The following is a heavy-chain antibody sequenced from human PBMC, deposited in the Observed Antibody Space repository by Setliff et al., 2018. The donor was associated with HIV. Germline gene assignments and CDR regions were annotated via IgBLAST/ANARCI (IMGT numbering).Heavy chain of an antibody. V-gene: IGHV4-4*02. D-gene: IGHD6-6*01. CDR1: GGSISSDNW. CDR3: ARDGGAARPMDV. J-gene: IGHJ6*03. Sequence: SETLSLTCAVSGGSISSDNWWSWVRQPPGKGLEWIGEIYHSGSTNYNPSLKSRVTISVDTSKNQFSLKLSSVTAADTAVYYCARDGGAARPMDVWGKGTTVTVSS. CDR2: IYHSGST.